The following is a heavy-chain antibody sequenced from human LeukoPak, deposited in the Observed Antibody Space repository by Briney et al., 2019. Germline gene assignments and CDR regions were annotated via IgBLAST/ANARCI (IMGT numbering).Heavy chain of an antibody. CDR1: GGSISSSNW. Sequence: SETLSLTCAVSGGSISSSNWWSWVRQPPGKGLEWIGEIYHSGSTNYNPSLKSRVTISVDKSRNQFSLKLSSVTAADTAVYYCARATTTMVRGVMYYFDYWGQGTLVTVSS. J-gene: IGHJ4*02. V-gene: IGHV4-4*02. CDR2: IYHSGST. D-gene: IGHD3-10*01. CDR3: ARATTTMVRGVMYYFDY.